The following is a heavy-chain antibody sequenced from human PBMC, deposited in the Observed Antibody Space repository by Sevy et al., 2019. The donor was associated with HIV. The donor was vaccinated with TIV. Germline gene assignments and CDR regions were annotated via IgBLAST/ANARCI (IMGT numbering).Heavy chain of an antibody. J-gene: IGHJ3*02. CDR1: GFTFISYA. D-gene: IGHD3-22*01. CDR3: AGGRYDSSGSFDAFDI. V-gene: IGHV3-23*01. CDR2: IYGSSGAT. Sequence: GGSLRLSCKPSGFTFISYAMNWVRQAPGKGLEWVSTIYGSSGATYYGDSVKGRFTISRDNSKNTLYLQMNSLRTEDTDVYYCAGGRYDSSGSFDAFDIWGQGTMVTVSS.